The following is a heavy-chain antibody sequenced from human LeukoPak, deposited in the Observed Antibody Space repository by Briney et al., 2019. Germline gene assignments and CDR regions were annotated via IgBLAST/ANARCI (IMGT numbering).Heavy chain of an antibody. Sequence: GGSLRLSCTASGFTFSTYSMNWVRQVPGKGLEWVSCISSGSTYIFYADSVKGRFTISRDNPKSSLFLQMNSLRSEDTALYYCARSVPAAPFDYWGQGTLVTVSS. D-gene: IGHD2-2*01. CDR1: GFTFSTYS. J-gene: IGHJ4*02. V-gene: IGHV3-21*01. CDR2: ISSGSTYI. CDR3: ARSVPAAPFDY.